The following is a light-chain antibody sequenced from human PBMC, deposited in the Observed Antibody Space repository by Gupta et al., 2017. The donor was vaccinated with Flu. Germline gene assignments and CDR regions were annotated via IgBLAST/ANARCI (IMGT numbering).Light chain of an antibody. Sequence: EIVLTQSPGTLPLSPGERATLSCRARQSINSNYLAWYQQKPGQAPRPLIFSESSRATGIPDRFSGSGSGTDFTLTICRLEPEDFALYYCLQDANSPHTFGQGTKVEIK. CDR1: QSINSNY. CDR3: LQDANSPHT. CDR2: SES. V-gene: IGKV3-20*01. J-gene: IGKJ1*01.